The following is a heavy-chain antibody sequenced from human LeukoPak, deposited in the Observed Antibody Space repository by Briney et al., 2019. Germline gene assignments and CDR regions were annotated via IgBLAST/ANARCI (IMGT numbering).Heavy chain of an antibody. CDR3: AARIVVVVAASYYYYGMDV. CDR2: IIPILGIA. Sequence: GASVKVSCKASGYTFTSYDINWVRQAPGQGLEWMGRIIPILGIANYAQKFQGRVTITADKSTSTAYMELSSLRSEDTAVYYCAARIVVVVAASYYYYGMDVWGQGTTVTVSS. J-gene: IGHJ6*02. D-gene: IGHD2-15*01. V-gene: IGHV1-69*04. CDR1: GYTFTSYD.